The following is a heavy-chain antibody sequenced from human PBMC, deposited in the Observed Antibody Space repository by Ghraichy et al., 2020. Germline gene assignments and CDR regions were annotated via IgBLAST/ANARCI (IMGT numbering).Heavy chain of an antibody. V-gene: IGHV4-38-2*01. CDR3: ASTYGSVWPGGHDN. CDR2: IFRSGTT. J-gene: IGHJ3*02. CDR1: GYSINSGYY. Sequence: SETLSLTCSVSGYSINSGYYWGWIRKPPGKGLEWIGDIFRSGTTYYNPSLKSRVTISLDMSGNHFSLKLNSVTASDTAIYYCASTYGSVWPGGHDNWGPGTMVTVSS. D-gene: IGHD6-25*01.